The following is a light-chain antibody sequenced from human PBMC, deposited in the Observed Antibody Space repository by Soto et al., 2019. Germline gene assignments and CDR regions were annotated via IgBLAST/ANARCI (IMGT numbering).Light chain of an antibody. V-gene: IGKV1-17*03. J-gene: IGKJ4*01. CDR2: AAS. CDR1: QGISNY. Sequence: DIQMTQSPSVMSASVGDTVTITCRARQGISNYVAWFQQKPGKVPKSLIYAASKLQGGVPSRFSGSGSGTEFTLTISSLQPEDFGTYYCLQHNSYPVSFGGGTKVEIK. CDR3: LQHNSYPVS.